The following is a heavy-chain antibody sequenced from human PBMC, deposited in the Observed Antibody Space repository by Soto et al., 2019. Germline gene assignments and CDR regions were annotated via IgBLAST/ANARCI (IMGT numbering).Heavy chain of an antibody. CDR2: IYYTGNT. D-gene: IGHD3-10*01. Sequence: SETLSLTCTASGGSISGYYWSWIRQPPGKGLEWIGYIYYTGNTIYNPSLNSRVTMSVDTSKNQFSLHLNYVTAADTAVYYCARGGGSSKWLDPWGQGTLVTVSS. J-gene: IGHJ5*02. CDR3: ARGGGSSKWLDP. V-gene: IGHV4-59*01. CDR1: GGSISGYY.